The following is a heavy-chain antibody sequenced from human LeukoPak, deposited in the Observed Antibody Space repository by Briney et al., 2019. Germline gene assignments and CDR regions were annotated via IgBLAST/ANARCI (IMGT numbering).Heavy chain of an antibody. CDR3: AKESPHDSSPVDY. V-gene: IGHV3-20*04. Sequence: PGGSLRPSCAASGFTFDDYGMSWVRQAPGKGLEWVSGINWNGGSTGYADSVKGRFTISRDNSKNTLYLQMNSLRAEDTAVYYCAKESPHDSSPVDYWGQGTLVTVSS. D-gene: IGHD3-22*01. CDR1: GFTFDDYG. CDR2: INWNGGST. J-gene: IGHJ4*02.